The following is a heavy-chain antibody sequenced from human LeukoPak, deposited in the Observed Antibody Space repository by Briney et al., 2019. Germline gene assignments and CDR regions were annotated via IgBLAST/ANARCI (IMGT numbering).Heavy chain of an antibody. J-gene: IGHJ5*02. CDR3: ARDLRSIAVAGKFNWFDP. D-gene: IGHD6-19*01. Sequence: GGSLRLSCAASGFTFSSYAMSWVRQAPGKGLEWVSAISGSGGRTYYADSVKGRFTISRDNSKNTLYLQMNSLRAEDTAVYYCARDLRSIAVAGKFNWFDPWGQGTLVTVSS. CDR2: ISGSGGRT. V-gene: IGHV3-23*01. CDR1: GFTFSSYA.